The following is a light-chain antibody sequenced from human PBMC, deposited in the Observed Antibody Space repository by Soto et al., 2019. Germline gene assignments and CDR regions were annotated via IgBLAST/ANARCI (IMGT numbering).Light chain of an antibody. Sequence: EIVMTQSPATLSASPVERATLSCRSSQSVRSNLAWYQQKPGQAPRLLIYGASTRATGIPARFSGSGSGTEFTLSIGSLQSEDFAVYYCHQRSSWPLTFGGGTKVDIK. J-gene: IGKJ4*01. CDR1: QSVRSN. CDR3: HQRSSWPLT. CDR2: GAS. V-gene: IGKV3-15*01.